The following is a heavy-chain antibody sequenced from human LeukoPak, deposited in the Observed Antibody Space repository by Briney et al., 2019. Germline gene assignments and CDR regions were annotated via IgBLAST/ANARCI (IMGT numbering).Heavy chain of an antibody. CDR2: IYHSGST. Sequence: SQTLSLTCTVSGGSISSGGYYWSWIRQPPGKGLEWIGYIYHSGSTYYNPSLKSRVTISVDRSKNQFSLKLSSVTAADTAVYYCAGHDYGDETWFDPWGQGTLVTVSS. CDR3: AGHDYGDETWFDP. D-gene: IGHD4-17*01. J-gene: IGHJ5*02. CDR1: GGSISSGGYY. V-gene: IGHV4-30-2*01.